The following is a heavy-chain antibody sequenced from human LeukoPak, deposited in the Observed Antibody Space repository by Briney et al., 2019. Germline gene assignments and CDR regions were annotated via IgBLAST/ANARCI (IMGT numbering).Heavy chain of an antibody. D-gene: IGHD6-19*01. CDR1: GGSISSSYS. CDR2: IYYSGST. CDR3: ASTKLGYSSGWH. Sequence: PSETLSLTCTVSGGSISSSYSWGWIRQPPGKGLEWIGNIYYSGSTYYNSSLKSRVTISVDTSKNQFSLKLSSATASDTAIYYCASTKLGYSSGWHWGQGTLVTVSS. V-gene: IGHV4-39*01. J-gene: IGHJ4*02.